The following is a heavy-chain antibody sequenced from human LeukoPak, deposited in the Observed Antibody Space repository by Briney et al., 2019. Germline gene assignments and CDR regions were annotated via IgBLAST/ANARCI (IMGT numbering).Heavy chain of an antibody. CDR2: ISGDGGST. CDR3: AKDGYCSGGRCHAALNY. J-gene: IGHJ4*02. D-gene: IGHD2-15*01. Sequence: GGSLGLSCAASGFTFDDYAMHWVRQVPGKGLEWVSLISGDGGSTSYADSVKGRFTISRDNNKSSLYLRMNSLRAEDTALYYCAKDGYCSGGRCHAALNYWGQGTLVTVSS. CDR1: GFTFDDYA. V-gene: IGHV3-43*02.